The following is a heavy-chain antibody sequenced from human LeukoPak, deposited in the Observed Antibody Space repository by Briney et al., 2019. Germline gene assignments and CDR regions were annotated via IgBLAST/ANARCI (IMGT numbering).Heavy chain of an antibody. CDR2: FDPEDGET. D-gene: IGHD4-23*01. CDR1: GYTLTELS. CDR3: ARDYGGTYFDY. Sequence: ASVKVSCKVSGYTLTELSMHWVRQAPGKGLEWMGGFDPEDGETIYAQKFQGRVTMTTDTSTSTAYMELRSLRSDDTAVYYCARDYGGTYFDYWGQGTLVTVSS. J-gene: IGHJ4*02. V-gene: IGHV1-24*01.